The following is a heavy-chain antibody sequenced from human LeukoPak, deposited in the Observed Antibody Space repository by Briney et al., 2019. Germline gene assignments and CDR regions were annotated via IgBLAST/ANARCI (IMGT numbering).Heavy chain of an antibody. J-gene: IGHJ3*02. D-gene: IGHD2-2*03. CDR3: ARVPYKPPTVDIVVVPAAKGAFDI. V-gene: IGHV1-69*05. Sequence: GASVKVSCKASGGTFSSYAISWVRQAPGQGLEWMGGIIPIFGTANYAQKFQGRVTITTDESTSTAYMELSSLRSEDTAVYYCARVPYKPPTVDIVVVPAAKGAFDIWGQGTMVTVSS. CDR2: IIPIFGTA. CDR1: GGTFSSYA.